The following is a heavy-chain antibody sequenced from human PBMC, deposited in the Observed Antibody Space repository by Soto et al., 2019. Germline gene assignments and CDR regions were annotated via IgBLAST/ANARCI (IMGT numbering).Heavy chain of an antibody. D-gene: IGHD3-16*01. V-gene: IGHV3-23*01. CDR2: ISGSGGST. CDR3: AKDLLPYYDYVWGSFKGGNDY. CDR1: GLTFSSYA. J-gene: IGHJ4*02. Sequence: PGGSLRLSCAASGLTFSSYAMSWVRQAPGKGLEWVSAISGSGGSTYYADSVKGRFTISRDNSKNTLYLQMNSLRAEDTAVYYCAKDLLPYYDYVWGSFKGGNDYWGQGTLVTVSS.